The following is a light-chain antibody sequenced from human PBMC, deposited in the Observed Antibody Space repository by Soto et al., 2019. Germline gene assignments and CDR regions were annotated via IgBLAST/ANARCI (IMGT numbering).Light chain of an antibody. CDR1: QSVGTY. Sequence: VLTQSPATLSSSPGETATLSCRASQSVGTYLAWYQQKPGQAPRLLIYGASSRATGIPDRFSGSGSGTDFTLTISRLEPDDFAXXXXXXXXXXGXFXQGTKVDIK. CDR2: GAS. V-gene: IGKV3-11*01. J-gene: IGKJ1*01. CDR3: XXXXXXGX.